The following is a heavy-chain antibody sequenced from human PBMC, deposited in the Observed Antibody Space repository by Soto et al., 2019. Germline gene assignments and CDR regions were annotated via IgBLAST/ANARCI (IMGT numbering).Heavy chain of an antibody. CDR2: IWYDGSNK. CDR3: ARDRITMVRGVINGIMDV. CDR1: GFTFSSYG. V-gene: IGHV3-33*01. Sequence: GGSLRLYCAASGFTFSSYGMHWVRQAPGKGLEWVAVIWYDGSNKYYADSVKGRFTISRDNSKNTLYLQMNSLRAEDTAVYYCARDRITMVRGVINGIMDVWGQVTTVTVSS. J-gene: IGHJ6*02. D-gene: IGHD3-10*01.